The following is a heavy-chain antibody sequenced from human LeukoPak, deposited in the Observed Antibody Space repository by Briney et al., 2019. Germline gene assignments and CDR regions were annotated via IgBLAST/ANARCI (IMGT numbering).Heavy chain of an antibody. CDR3: ASRKLGNDY. CDR1: GGSVSDYY. Sequence: SETLSLTCTISGGSVSDYYWSWIRQSPGKGLEWIGYIYHTGSTSYSPSLKSRVTISADTSQNQFSLKLSSVTAADTAVYYCASRKLGNDYWGQGALVTVSS. V-gene: IGHV4-59*02. J-gene: IGHJ4*02. CDR2: IYHTGST. D-gene: IGHD7-27*01.